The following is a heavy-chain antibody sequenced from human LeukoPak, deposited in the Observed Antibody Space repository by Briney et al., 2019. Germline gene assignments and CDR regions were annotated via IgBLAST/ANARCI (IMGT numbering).Heavy chain of an antibody. J-gene: IGHJ4*02. Sequence: AESLTLSCTASGVTFSNYWMSWIRQPPGKGLEWVANIKEDGSEKYYVDSLKRRFTISRDNARNSLYLQMNSLRAEDTAVYYCASGRQLGYWGQGTLVTVSS. CDR2: IKEDGSEK. V-gene: IGHV3-7*01. CDR1: GVTFSNYW. CDR3: ASGRQLGY. D-gene: IGHD6-13*01.